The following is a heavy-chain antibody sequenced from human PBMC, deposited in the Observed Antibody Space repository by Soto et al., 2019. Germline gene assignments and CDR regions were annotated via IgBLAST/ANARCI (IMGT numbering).Heavy chain of an antibody. D-gene: IGHD3-9*01. CDR2: ISGSGDET. Sequence: FLRDRCTVSEFKCVACAISRVRKAQGKGLEWVSAISGSGDETFHAHSVKGRFTTSRDNSKNTLYLQMNSLKTEDTAVYFCAKEEDSLTGYFNEYLDHWGQGTLVTVSS. J-gene: IGHJ4*02. CDR1: EFKCVACA. CDR3: AKEEDSLTGYFNEYLDH. V-gene: IGHV3-23*01.